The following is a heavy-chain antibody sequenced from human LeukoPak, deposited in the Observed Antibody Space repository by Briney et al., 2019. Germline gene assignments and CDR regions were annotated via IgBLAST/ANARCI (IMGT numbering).Heavy chain of an antibody. J-gene: IGHJ6*03. V-gene: IGHV3-21*01. CDR3: ARVIDGSGSYYESHYYYSYYMDV. CDR2: ISDSSSYI. Sequence: GGSLRLSCAGSGFTLSSYSMSWVRQAPGKGLEWVSCISDSSSYIYYADSVKGRFTISRDNSKNTLYLQMNSLRAQDTAVYYCARVIDGSGSYYESHYYYSYYMDVWGKGTTVTISS. CDR1: GFTLSSYS. D-gene: IGHD3-10*01.